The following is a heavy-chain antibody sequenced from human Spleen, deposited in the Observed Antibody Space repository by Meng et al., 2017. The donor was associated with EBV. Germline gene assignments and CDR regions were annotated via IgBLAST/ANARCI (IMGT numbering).Heavy chain of an antibody. D-gene: IGHD6-13*01. Sequence: QLQRRESGPGQVKPSETLSLTCPVSGDPISSFYYWGWIRQPPGRGLEWIGSGHYTGSTYYRPSLKSRVTVSVDTSKNQFSLQLSSVTAADTAVYYCASLYSNSWSARIAYGGQGTLVTVAS. CDR2: GHYTGST. V-gene: IGHV4-39*01. CDR1: GDPISSFYY. J-gene: IGHJ4*02. CDR3: ASLYSNSWSARIAY.